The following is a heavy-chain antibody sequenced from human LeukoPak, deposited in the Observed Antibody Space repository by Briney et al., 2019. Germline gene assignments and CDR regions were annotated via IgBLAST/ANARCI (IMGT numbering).Heavy chain of an antibody. CDR2: IYSGGST. CDR1: GFTVSSNY. V-gene: IGHV3-53*05. CDR3: AKALPDYGDYGGSAFDI. D-gene: IGHD4-17*01. J-gene: IGHJ3*02. Sequence: PGGSLRLSCAASGFTVSSNYMSWVRQAPGKGLEWVSVIYSGGSTYYADSVKGRFTISRDNAKNSLYLQMNSLRAEDTALYYCAKALPDYGDYGGSAFDIWGQGTMVTVSS.